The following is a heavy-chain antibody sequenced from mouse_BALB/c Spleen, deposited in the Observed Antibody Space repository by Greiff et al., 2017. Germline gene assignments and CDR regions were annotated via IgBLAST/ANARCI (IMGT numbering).Heavy chain of an antibody. CDR2: ISSGSSTI. J-gene: IGHJ2*01. V-gene: IGHV5-17*02. CDR3: ARVPHYGSSYYFDY. D-gene: IGHD1-1*01. CDR1: GFTFSSFG. Sequence: DVMLVESGGGLVQPGGSRKLSCAASGFTFSSFGMHWVRQAPEKGLEWVAYISSGSSTIYYADTVKGRFTISRDNPKNTLFLQMTSLRSEDTAMYYCARVPHYGSSYYFDYWGQGTTLTVSS.